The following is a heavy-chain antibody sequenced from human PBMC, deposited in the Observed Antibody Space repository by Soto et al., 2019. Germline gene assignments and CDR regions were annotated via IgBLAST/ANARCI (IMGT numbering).Heavy chain of an antibody. CDR2: IIPIFGTA. J-gene: IGHJ5*02. Sequence: QVQLVQSGAEVKKPGSSVKVSCKASGGTFSSYAISWVRQAPGQGLEWMGGIIPIFGTANYAQKFQGRVRITANKPPSTANVELSRVKSEDTAVYYWARDIVATITWFAPWGQGTLVTVSS. V-gene: IGHV1-69*06. CDR3: ARDIVATITWFAP. D-gene: IGHD5-12*01. CDR1: GGTFSSYA.